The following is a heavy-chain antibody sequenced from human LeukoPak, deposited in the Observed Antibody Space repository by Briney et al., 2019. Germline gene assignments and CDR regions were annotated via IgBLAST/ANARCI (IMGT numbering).Heavy chain of an antibody. J-gene: IGHJ4*02. Sequence: GGSLRLSCAASGFTFSDYYMSWIRQAPGKGLEGVSYISSSCSTIYYADSVKGRFTISRDNAKNSLYLQMNSLRAEDTAVYYCARRKYYGSGNGLDYWGQGTLVTVSS. V-gene: IGHV3-11*01. CDR3: ARRKYYGSGNGLDY. D-gene: IGHD3-10*01. CDR1: GFTFSDYY. CDR2: ISSSCSTI.